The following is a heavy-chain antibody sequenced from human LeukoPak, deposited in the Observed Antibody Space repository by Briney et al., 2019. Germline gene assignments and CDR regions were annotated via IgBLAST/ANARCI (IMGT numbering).Heavy chain of an antibody. CDR1: GYTFTRYG. Sequence: GASVKVSCKTSGYTFTRYGISWVRQAPGQGLEWMGWISVHNGDTNYAQKFQGRVTMTTDTSTSTVYMELRSLRSDDTAVYYCARRSSSSADYWGQGTLVTVSS. D-gene: IGHD6-25*01. J-gene: IGHJ4*02. CDR3: ARRSSSSADY. V-gene: IGHV1-18*01. CDR2: ISVHNGDT.